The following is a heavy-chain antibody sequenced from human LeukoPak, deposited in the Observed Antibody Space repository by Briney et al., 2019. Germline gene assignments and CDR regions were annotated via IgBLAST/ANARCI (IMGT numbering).Heavy chain of an antibody. D-gene: IGHD2-15*01. CDR3: AKRADGCSGVSCYYYYMDV. CDR2: ISGVGGNK. V-gene: IGHV3-23*01. J-gene: IGHJ6*03. CDR1: GFTFSNYA. Sequence: GGSLRLSCAASGFTFSNYAMNWVRQAPGKGLEWVSTISGVGGNKYYAESVKGRLTMSRDNSKTTVYLQMNSLRVEDTAIYYCAKRADGCSGVSCYYYYMDVWGKGTTVTVSS.